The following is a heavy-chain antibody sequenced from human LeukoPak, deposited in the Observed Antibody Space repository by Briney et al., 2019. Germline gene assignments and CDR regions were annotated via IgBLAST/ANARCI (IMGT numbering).Heavy chain of an antibody. CDR1: GFTFSGYA. CDR3: AKDVRGYSRRVDC. J-gene: IGHJ4*02. V-gene: IGHV3-23*01. Sequence: GGSLRLSCAPSGFTFSGYAMSWVRQAPRKGLEWISAISGSGSNSSYADSMKGRFTISRDNSRNTLYLQINSLRAEDTATYYCAKDVRGYSRRVDCWGQGTLVTVSS. CDR2: ISGSGSNS. D-gene: IGHD5-18*01.